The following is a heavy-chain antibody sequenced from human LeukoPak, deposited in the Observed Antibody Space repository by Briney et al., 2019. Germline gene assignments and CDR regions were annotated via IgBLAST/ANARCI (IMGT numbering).Heavy chain of an antibody. J-gene: IGHJ4*02. CDR2: ISSDSKYI. CDR1: GFSFSGYS. CDR3: ARDLYSFDF. Sequence: GGSLRLSCAAAGFSFSGYSINWVRQVPGKGLEWVSSISSDSKYIYYAGSMKGRFTVSRDNARNSLYLQMKSLRVEDTAVYYCARDLYSFDFWGQGTLVTVSS. D-gene: IGHD2-21*01. V-gene: IGHV3-21*01.